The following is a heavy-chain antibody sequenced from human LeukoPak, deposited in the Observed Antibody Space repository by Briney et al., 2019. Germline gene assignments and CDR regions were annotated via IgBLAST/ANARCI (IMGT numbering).Heavy chain of an antibody. D-gene: IGHD3-16*02. CDR2: FSAYNGNT. J-gene: IGHJ3*02. CDR1: GYTFTSYG. V-gene: IGHV1-18*01. Sequence: ASVKVSCKASGYTFTSYGISWVRHAPEQGLEWMGWFSAYNGNTNYAQKLQGRVNMTTDPSTSTAYMELCSLRSDDTAVDSCARNLSADAFDIWGQGTLVTVSS. CDR3: ARNLSADAFDI.